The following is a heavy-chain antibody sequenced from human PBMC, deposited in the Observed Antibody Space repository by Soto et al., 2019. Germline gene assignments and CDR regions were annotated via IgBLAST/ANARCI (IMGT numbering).Heavy chain of an antibody. CDR2: ISHDGSNQ. CDR1: GFTFRSYA. D-gene: IGHD5-18*01. J-gene: IGHJ4*02. V-gene: IGHV3-30-3*01. Sequence: GSLRLSCEASGFTFRSYAMQWVRQAPGKGLEWVAVISHDGSNQYYADSLKGRFTISRDNSKTTLYLQINSLRTEDTAVYYCAKATSAYTYGYFDYWGQGTLVTVSS. CDR3: AKATSAYTYGYFDY.